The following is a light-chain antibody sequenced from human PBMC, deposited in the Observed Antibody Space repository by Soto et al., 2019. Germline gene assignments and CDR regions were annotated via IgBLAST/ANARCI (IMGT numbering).Light chain of an antibody. CDR1: QSVTSN. J-gene: IGKJ5*01. Sequence: EIVMTQSPATLSVSPGERVTLHCRASQSVTSNLAWYQHKPGQSPRLLIYRASARATGVPDRFSGSGSGTEFTLTISSLQSEDFAVYYWQQYNNWPPITCGQGTRLEIK. CDR3: QQYNNWPPIT. V-gene: IGKV3-15*01. CDR2: RAS.